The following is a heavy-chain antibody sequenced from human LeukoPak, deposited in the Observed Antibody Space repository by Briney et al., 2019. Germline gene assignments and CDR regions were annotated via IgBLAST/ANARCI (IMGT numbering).Heavy chain of an antibody. CDR3: TREARVGNWFDP. CDR1: GYTFTDYY. J-gene: IGHJ5*02. Sequence: ASVKVSCRASGYTFTDYYIHWVRQAPGQGLEWMGWINPDNGGTNYAQKLQGRVTMTRDTSIRTVYMDLSRLRSDDTAVFYCTREARVGNWFDPWGQGTQVTVSS. V-gene: IGHV1-2*02. CDR2: INPDNGGT. D-gene: IGHD2-2*01.